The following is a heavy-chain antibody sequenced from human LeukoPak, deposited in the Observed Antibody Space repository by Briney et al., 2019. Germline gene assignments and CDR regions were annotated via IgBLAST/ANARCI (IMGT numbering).Heavy chain of an antibody. CDR3: ARDQSLPKSRITIFGLGY. CDR1: GYTFTGYY. D-gene: IGHD3-3*01. Sequence: GASVKVSCKASGYTFTGYYVHWVRQAPGQGLEWMGWINPNSGGTNYAQKFQGRVTMTRDTSISTAYMELSRLRSDDTAVYYCARDQSLPKSRITIFGLGYWGQGTLVTVSS. CDR2: INPNSGGT. V-gene: IGHV1-2*02. J-gene: IGHJ4*02.